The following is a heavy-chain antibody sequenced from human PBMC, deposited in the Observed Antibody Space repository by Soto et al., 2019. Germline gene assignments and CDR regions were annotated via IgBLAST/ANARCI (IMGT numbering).Heavy chain of an antibody. V-gene: IGHV1-69*10. CDR2: TIPELGTS. J-gene: IGHJ4*02. Sequence: SGKVWSEATGGGTKYSGIWDQQAPGQGLEWMGVTIPELGTSNYAQRFQGRVTITVDKATNTAYLNLPTLTSEDTAIYFCARTSTTRSDYWGQGNLVTVSS. D-gene: IGHD1-1*01. CDR3: ARTSTTRSDY. CDR1: GGGTKYS.